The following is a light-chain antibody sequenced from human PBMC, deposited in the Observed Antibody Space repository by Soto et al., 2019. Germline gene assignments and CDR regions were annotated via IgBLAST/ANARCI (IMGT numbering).Light chain of an antibody. CDR3: SSYTGSSTRDYV. CDR2: DVS. CDR1: SSDVGGYNY. V-gene: IGLV2-14*01. J-gene: IGLJ1*01. Sequence: QSALTQPASVSGSPGQSITISCTGTSSDVGGYNYVSWYQQHPGKAPKLMIYDVSNRPSGVSNRFSGSKSGNTASLTISGLQAEDEADYYCSSYTGSSTRDYVFGTGTKVTVL.